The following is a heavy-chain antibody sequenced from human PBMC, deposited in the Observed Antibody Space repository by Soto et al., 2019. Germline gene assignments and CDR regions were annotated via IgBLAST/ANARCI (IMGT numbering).Heavy chain of an antibody. Sequence: QVQLVESGGGLVKPGGSLNPSFPASGFSFSDTYMSWIRQAPGKGREWVSYISSSGGTIYYADSVKGRFTISRDNAKNSLYLQMNSLRAEDTAVYYCARVYGRVVPAAIGYWGQGTLVTVSS. CDR1: GFSFSDTY. D-gene: IGHD2-2*01. J-gene: IGHJ4*02. CDR3: ARVYGRVVPAAIGY. V-gene: IGHV3-11*01. CDR2: ISSSGGTI.